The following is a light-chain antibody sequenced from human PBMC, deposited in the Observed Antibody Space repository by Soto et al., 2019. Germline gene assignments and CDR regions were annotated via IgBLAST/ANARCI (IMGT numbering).Light chain of an antibody. V-gene: IGKV1-39*01. Sequence: DIQMTQSPSSLSASVGDRVTITCRASQSITYYLNWYQQKPVKAPKLLIYAASSLQSGVPSRFSGSGSGTDFALTISSLQPEDFATYYCQQSYSTPRTFGGGTKVEIK. CDR2: AAS. CDR1: QSITYY. CDR3: QQSYSTPRT. J-gene: IGKJ4*01.